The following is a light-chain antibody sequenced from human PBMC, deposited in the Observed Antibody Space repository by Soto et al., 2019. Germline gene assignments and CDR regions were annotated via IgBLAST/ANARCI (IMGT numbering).Light chain of an antibody. CDR1: YSTIGKNP. V-gene: IGLV1-44*01. J-gene: IGLJ3*02. CDR2: RNN. CDR3: AAWDDSLKGWV. Sequence: QSVLTQPPSASGTPGQRVTISCSGSYSTIGKNPVNWYQQVPGAAPKLLIYRNNQRPSGVPDRISGSKSGTSASLAISDLQSEDEADYHCAAWDDSLKGWVFGGGTKLTVL.